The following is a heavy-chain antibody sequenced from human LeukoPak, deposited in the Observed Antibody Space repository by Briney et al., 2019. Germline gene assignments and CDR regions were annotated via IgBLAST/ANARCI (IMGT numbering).Heavy chain of an antibody. CDR3: VRDVTGFDY. D-gene: IGHD1-1*01. CDR1: GDSVSSNSAA. CDR2: TYYRSKWYT. V-gene: IGHV6-1*01. Sequence: SQTLSLTCAISGDSVSSNSAAWNWIRQSPPRGLEWLGRTYYRSKWYTDFALSVKSRITINPDTSKNQFSLQLNSVTPDDTAVYYCVRDVTGFDYWGQGTLVAVSS. J-gene: IGHJ4*02.